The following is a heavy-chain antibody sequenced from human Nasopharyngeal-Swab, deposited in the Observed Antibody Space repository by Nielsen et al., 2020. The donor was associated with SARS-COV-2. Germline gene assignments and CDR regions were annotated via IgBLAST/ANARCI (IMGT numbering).Heavy chain of an antibody. CDR1: GFTFSDSA. CDR2: VSSKGNNYST. J-gene: IGHJ4*02. V-gene: IGHV3-73*01. CDR3: TRCGGGCYSGRDY. D-gene: IGHD2-15*01. Sequence: GGSLSLSCSASGFTFSDSAIHWVRQASGKGPEWVGRVSSKGNNYSTAYSASVKGRFIIFRDYPTNTAYLHMNSLKTEDTAMYYCTRCGGGCYSGRDYWGQGTLVTVSS.